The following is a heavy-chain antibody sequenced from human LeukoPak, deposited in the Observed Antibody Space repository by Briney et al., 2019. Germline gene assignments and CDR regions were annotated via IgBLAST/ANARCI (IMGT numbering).Heavy chain of an antibody. Sequence: GGSLRLSCAASGFTFSSYAMSWVRQAPGKGLEWVSAISGSGGSTYYADSVKGRFTISRDNSKNTLYLQMNSLRAEDTAVYYCAKEDQLRYFDWLLPPFFDNWGQGTLVTVSS. D-gene: IGHD3-9*01. CDR2: ISGSGGST. CDR3: AKEDQLRYFDWLLPPFFDN. CDR1: GFTFSSYA. J-gene: IGHJ4*02. V-gene: IGHV3-23*01.